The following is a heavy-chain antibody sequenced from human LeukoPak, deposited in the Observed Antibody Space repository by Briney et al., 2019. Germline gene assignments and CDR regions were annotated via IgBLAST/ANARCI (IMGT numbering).Heavy chain of an antibody. D-gene: IGHD2-21*02. CDR3: ATPYCGGDCAPFFDY. J-gene: IGHJ4*02. V-gene: IGHV1-2*02. Sequence: ASVKVSCKASGYTFTGYYMHWVRQAPGQGLEWVGWINPNNGGTNYAQKFQGRVTMTRDTSISTAYMELSSLRSDDTAVYYCATPYCGGDCAPFFDYWGQGTLVTVSS. CDR1: GYTFTGYY. CDR2: INPNNGGT.